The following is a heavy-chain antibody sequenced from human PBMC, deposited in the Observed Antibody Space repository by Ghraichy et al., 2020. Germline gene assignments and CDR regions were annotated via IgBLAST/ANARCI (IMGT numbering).Heavy chain of an antibody. CDR2: IYYSGST. CDR3: ARRLNASGWLYYYDH. D-gene: IGHD6-19*01. Sequence: SETRSLTCTVSGDSIGSSSYYWAWIHQPPGEGLEWIGSIYYSGSTFYNPSLKSRVTISVDTSKNQFSLKLSSVTAADTAVYYCARRLNASGWLYYYDHWGQGTLVTVSS. J-gene: IGHJ4*02. CDR1: GDSIGSSSYY. V-gene: IGHV4-39*07.